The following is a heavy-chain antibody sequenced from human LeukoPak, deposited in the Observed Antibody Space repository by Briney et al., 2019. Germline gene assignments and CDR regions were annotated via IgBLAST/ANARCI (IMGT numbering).Heavy chain of an antibody. CDR1: GFTFSSYW. Sequence: GGSLRLSCAASGFTFSSYWMSWVRQAPGKGLEWVANIKQDGSEKYYVDSAKGRFTISRDNAKNSLYLQMNSLRAEDTAVYYCARDLTMVRGLTYYGMDVWGKGTTVTVSS. CDR3: ARDLTMVRGLTYYGMDV. CDR2: IKQDGSEK. V-gene: IGHV3-7*03. J-gene: IGHJ6*04. D-gene: IGHD3-10*01.